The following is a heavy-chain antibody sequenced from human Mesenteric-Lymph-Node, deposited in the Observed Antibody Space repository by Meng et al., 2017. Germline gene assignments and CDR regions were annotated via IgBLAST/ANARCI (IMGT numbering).Heavy chain of an antibody. D-gene: IGHD1-26*01. V-gene: IGHV4-4*02. CDR1: GDSIGSNW. J-gene: IGHJ4*02. CDR3: TRSYIGAGGNFEY. CDR2: IHHSGTT. Sequence: QERVQEPGPGRGTPAGTLSRNCALSGDSIGSNWWSWVRQSPGEGLEWIGEIHHSGTTDYNPSLKSRVTISVDKSKNQLSLKLTSVTAADTAVYYCTRSYIGAGGNFEYWGQGTLVTVSS.